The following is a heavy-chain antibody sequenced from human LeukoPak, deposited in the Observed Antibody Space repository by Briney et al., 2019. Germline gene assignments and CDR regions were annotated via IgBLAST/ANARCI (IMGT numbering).Heavy chain of an antibody. J-gene: IGHJ3*02. V-gene: IGHV3-23*01. Sequence: GRSLRLSCADSGYTFSSYAMRWVRQAPGKGLEWVSAISGSGGSTYYADSVKGRFTISRDNAKNSLYLQMNSLRAEDTAVYYCARSSPPPYAFDIWGQGTMVTVSS. CDR2: ISGSGGST. CDR3: ARSSPPPYAFDI. CDR1: GYTFSSYA. D-gene: IGHD1-26*01.